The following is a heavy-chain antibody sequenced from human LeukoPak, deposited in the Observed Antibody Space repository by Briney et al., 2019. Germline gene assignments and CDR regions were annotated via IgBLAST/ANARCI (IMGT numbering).Heavy chain of an antibody. V-gene: IGHV3-21*01. CDR1: GFTFSSYS. CDR2: ISSSSSYI. J-gene: IGHJ4*02. D-gene: IGHD7-27*01. Sequence: GGSLRLSCAASGFTFSSYSMNWVRQAPGKGLEWVSSISSSSSYIYYADSVKGRFTISRDNAKNPLYLQMNSLRAEDTAVYYCARDGSAYTGDFDYWGQGTLVTVSS. CDR3: ARDGSAYTGDFDY.